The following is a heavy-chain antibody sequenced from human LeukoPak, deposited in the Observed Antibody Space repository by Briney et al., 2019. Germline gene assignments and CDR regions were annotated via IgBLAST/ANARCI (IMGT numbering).Heavy chain of an antibody. CDR3: ARGVVTASEAYCYYGMDV. CDR1: GFTFDDYA. V-gene: IGHV3-9*01. CDR2: ISWNSGSI. J-gene: IGHJ6*02. Sequence: QPGRSLRLSCAASGFTFDDYAMHWVRQAPGKGLEWVSGISWNSGSIGYADSVKGRFTISRDNAKNSLYLQMNSLRAEDTALYYCARGVVTASEAYCYYGMDVWGQGTTVTVSS. D-gene: IGHD2-21*02.